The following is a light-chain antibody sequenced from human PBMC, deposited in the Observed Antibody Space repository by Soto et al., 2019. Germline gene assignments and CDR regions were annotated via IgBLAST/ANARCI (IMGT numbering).Light chain of an antibody. J-gene: IGKJ4*01. CDR3: QQYYSYPHT. CDR2: AAS. V-gene: IGKV1-9*01. CDR1: QGISSY. Sequence: IQMTTSPSSLSASVGDRVTITCRASQGISSYLAWYQQKPGKAPKLLIYAASTLQSGVPSRFSGSGSGTDFTLTISCLQSEDFATYYCQQYYSYPHTFGGGTKVDIK.